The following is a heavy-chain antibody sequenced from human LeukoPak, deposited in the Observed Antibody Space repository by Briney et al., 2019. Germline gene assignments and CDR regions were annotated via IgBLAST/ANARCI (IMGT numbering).Heavy chain of an antibody. D-gene: IGHD2-8*01. CDR2: MNPNSGNT. Sequence: ASVKVSCKASGYTFTSYDINWVRQATGQGHEWRGWMNPNSGNTGYAQKFQGRVTMTRHTSIRTAYMELSSLRSEDTAVYYCARGRGLMVYAMFDYWGQGTLVTVSS. J-gene: IGHJ4*02. V-gene: IGHV1-8*01. CDR1: GYTFTSYD. CDR3: ARGRGLMVYAMFDY.